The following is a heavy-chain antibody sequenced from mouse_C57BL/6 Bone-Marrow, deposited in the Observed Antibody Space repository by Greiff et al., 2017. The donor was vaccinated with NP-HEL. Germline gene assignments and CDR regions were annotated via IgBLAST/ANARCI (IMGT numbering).Heavy chain of an antibody. CDR2: IYPGSGNT. CDR3: ARSEDYDGRGYYIDY. D-gene: IGHD2-4*01. J-gene: IGHJ2*01. V-gene: IGHV1-76*01. Sequence: VQLQQSGAELVRPGASVKLSCKASGYTFTDYYINWVKQRPGQGLEWIARIYPGSGNTNYNEKFKGKATLTAEQSSSTAYMQLSSLTSEASAVYFYARSEDYDGRGYYIDYWGQGTTLTVSS. CDR1: GYTFTDYY.